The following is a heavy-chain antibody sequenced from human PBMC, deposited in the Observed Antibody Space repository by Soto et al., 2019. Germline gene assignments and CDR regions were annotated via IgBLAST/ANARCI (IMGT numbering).Heavy chain of an antibody. D-gene: IGHD3-10*01. CDR2: IWYDGSNK. Sequence: GALRLSCAASGFTFSSYGMHWVRQAPGKGLEWVAVIWYDGSNKYYADSVKGRFTISRDNSKNTLYLQMNSLRAEDTAVYYCARSRGTMVRGVIISVPDYYYGMDVWGQGTTVTVSS. J-gene: IGHJ6*02. V-gene: IGHV3-33*01. CDR1: GFTFSSYG. CDR3: ARSRGTMVRGVIISVPDYYYGMDV.